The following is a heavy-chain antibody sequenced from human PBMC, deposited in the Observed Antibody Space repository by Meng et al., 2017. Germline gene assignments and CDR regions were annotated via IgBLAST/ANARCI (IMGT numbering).Heavy chain of an antibody. CDR3: ARDLSGGSGSLLLFY. D-gene: IGHD3-10*01. V-gene: IGHV1-18*01. CDR2: ISAYNGNT. CDR1: GYTFTSYG. Sequence: ASVKVSCKASGYTFTSYGISWVRQAPGQGLEWMGWISAYNGNTNYAQKLQGRVTMTTDTSTSTAYMELRSLRSDDTAVYYCARDLSGGSGSLLLFYWGQGTLVTVSS. J-gene: IGHJ4*02.